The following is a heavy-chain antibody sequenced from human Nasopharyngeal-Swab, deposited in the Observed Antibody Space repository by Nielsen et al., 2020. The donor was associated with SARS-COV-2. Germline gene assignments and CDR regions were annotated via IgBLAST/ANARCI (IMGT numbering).Heavy chain of an antibody. CDR2: ISGSGRST. CDR3: ARVGAADGTPFDY. Sequence: GESLIISCAASGFTFSSYAMSLVRQAPGKGLRWGLAISGSGRSTYYADYVKGWFTISKDNSKNTLYLLMNSLRAEDTAVYYCARVGAADGTPFDYWGQGTLVTVSS. CDR1: GFTFSSYA. V-gene: IGHV3-23*01. J-gene: IGHJ4*02. D-gene: IGHD6-13*01.